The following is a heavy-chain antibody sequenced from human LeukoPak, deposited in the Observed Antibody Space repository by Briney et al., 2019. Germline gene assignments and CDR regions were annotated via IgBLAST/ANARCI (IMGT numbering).Heavy chain of an antibody. D-gene: IGHD5-18*01. CDR3: ARDRDTAMAISYYGMDV. CDR2: IYYSGST. CDR1: GGSISSGGYY. Sequence: PSETLSLTCTVSGGSISSGGYYWSWIRQHPGKGLEWIGYIYYSGSTYYNPSLKSRVTISVDTSKNQFSLKLSSVTAADTAVYYCARDRDTAMAISYYGMDVWGQGTTVTVSS. J-gene: IGHJ6*02. V-gene: IGHV4-31*03.